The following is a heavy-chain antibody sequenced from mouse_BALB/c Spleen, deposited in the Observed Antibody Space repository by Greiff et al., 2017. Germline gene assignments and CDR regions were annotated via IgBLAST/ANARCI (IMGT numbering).Heavy chain of an antibody. CDR2: IDPETGGT. CDR3: ARSEDDYHWFAY. Sequence: QVQLKQSGAELVRPGASVTLSCKASGYTFTDYEMHWVKQTPVHGLEWIGAIDPETGGTAYNQKFKGKATLTSDKSSSTAYMELSSLTSEDSAVYYCARSEDDYHWFAYWGQGTLVTVSA. V-gene: IGHV1-15*01. D-gene: IGHD2-4*01. CDR1: GYTFTDYE. J-gene: IGHJ3*01.